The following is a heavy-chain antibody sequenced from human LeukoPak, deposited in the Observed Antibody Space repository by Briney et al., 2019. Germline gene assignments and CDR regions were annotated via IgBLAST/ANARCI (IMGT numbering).Heavy chain of an antibody. CDR1: GYTFTGYY. V-gene: IGHV1-2*02. J-gene: IGHJ4*02. CDR3: TRGPSTTVTNRNYFDY. D-gene: IGHD4-11*01. Sequence: ASVKVSCKASGYTFTGYYVHWVRQAPGQGLEWVGWINPNSGATTYAQKFQGRVTMTRDTSISTAYMELSRLRSDDTAVYYCTRGPSTTVTNRNYFDYWGQGTLVTVSS. CDR2: INPNSGAT.